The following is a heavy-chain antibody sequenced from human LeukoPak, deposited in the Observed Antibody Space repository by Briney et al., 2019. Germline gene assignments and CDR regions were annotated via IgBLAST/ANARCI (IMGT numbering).Heavy chain of an antibody. Sequence: SQTLSLTCTVSGGSISSGSYYWSWIRQPAGKGLEWIGRIYTSGSTNYNPSLKSRVTISVDTSKNQFSLKLSSVDAADTAVYYCAKAGVRYFDSSGLYAFDFWGQGTTVTVSS. V-gene: IGHV4-61*02. CDR1: GGSISSGSYY. CDR3: AKAGVRYFDSSGLYAFDF. J-gene: IGHJ3*01. D-gene: IGHD3-22*01. CDR2: IYTSGST.